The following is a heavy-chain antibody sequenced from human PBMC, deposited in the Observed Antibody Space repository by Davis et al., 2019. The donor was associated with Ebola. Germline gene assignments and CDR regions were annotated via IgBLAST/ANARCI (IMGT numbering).Heavy chain of an antibody. CDR1: GYTFTSYG. Sequence: ASVKVSCKASGYTFTSYGISWVRQAPGQGLEWMGWINPNSGGTNYAQKFQGWVTMTRDTSISTAYMELSRLRSDDTAVYYCARDSVFSTDYWGQGTLVTVSS. D-gene: IGHD2-8*01. CDR2: INPNSGGT. V-gene: IGHV1-2*04. CDR3: ARDSVFSTDY. J-gene: IGHJ4*02.